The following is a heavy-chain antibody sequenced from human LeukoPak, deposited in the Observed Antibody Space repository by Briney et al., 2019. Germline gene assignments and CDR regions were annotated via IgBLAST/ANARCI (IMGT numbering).Heavy chain of an antibody. Sequence: SETLSLTCSVSDDSITMYYWTWIRQPPGKVLEWIGYVDHTGTTNFNPSLNGRVSISRDTTNNLFSLRLRSVTAADTAVYFCARGRVSSSTWYSTYYYYFYMDVWGKGTTVNVSS. D-gene: IGHD1-1*01. CDR2: VDHTGTT. J-gene: IGHJ6*03. CDR1: DDSITMYY. CDR3: ARGRVSSSTWYSTYYYYFYMDV. V-gene: IGHV4-59*01.